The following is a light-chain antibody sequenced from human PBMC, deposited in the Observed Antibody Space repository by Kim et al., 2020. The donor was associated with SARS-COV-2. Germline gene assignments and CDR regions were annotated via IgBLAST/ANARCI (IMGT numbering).Light chain of an antibody. J-gene: IGKJ4*01. V-gene: IGKV3-15*01. Sequence: SVSPGESAPLSCRASQSVGTTLAWYQLKPGQAPRLLIYGASTRATGIPARFSGSGSGAEFTLTINSLQSEDFAVYYCQHYNNLPLTFGGGTKLEI. CDR2: GAS. CDR1: QSVGTT. CDR3: QHYNNLPLT.